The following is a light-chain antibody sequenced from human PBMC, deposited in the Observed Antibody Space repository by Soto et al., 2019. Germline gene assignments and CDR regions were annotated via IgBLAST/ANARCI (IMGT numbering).Light chain of an antibody. CDR2: RAS. CDR3: QQYNNYPWT. Sequence: DIEMTKSPSTLPASVGDRVPIICRASQSISSWLACYQQNPGKAPKLRTYRASSLESGVPSRFSGSGSGTEFTLTISSLQPDDFATYYCQQYNNYPWTFGQGTKVEIK. J-gene: IGKJ1*01. V-gene: IGKV1-5*03. CDR1: QSISSW.